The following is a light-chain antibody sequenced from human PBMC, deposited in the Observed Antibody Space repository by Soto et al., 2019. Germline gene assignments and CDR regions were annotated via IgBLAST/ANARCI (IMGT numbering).Light chain of an antibody. Sequence: QSVLTQPPSVSGAPGQRVTISCTGSSSNIGAGYDVHWYQQLPGTAPKLLIYGNSNRPSGVPDRFSGSKSGTSASLAITGLQAVDEADYYCQSYASSLSGSVYVFGTGTKLTVL. V-gene: IGLV1-40*01. CDR2: GNS. CDR1: SSNIGAGYD. CDR3: QSYASSLSGSVYV. J-gene: IGLJ1*01.